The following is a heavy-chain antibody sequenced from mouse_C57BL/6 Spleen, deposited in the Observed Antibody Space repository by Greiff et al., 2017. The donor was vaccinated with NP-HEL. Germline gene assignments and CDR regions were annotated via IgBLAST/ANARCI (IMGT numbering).Heavy chain of an antibody. CDR1: GFTFSDYY. V-gene: IGHV5-16*01. CDR2: INYDGSST. J-gene: IGHJ2*01. D-gene: IGHD1-1*01. Sequence: EVQLVESEGGLVQPGSSMKLSCTASGFTFSDYYMAWVRQVPEKGLEWVANINYDGSSTYYLDSLKSRFIISRDNAKNILYLQMSSLKSEDTATYFCAREDGSSWDYWGQGTTLTVSS. CDR3: AREDGSSWDY.